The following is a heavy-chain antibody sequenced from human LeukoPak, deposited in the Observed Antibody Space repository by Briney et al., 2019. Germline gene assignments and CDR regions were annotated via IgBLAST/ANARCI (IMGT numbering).Heavy chain of an antibody. CDR3: VRGSGGDGYGYWGDY. V-gene: IGHV3-33*01. D-gene: IGHD5-24*01. J-gene: IGHJ4*02. Sequence: PGRSLRLSYAASGFTFSHYGMHWVRQAPGMGLEWVAVIWFDGRKIHYPDSVKGRFTISRDNSKNTLYLQMDNLRADDTAVYYCVRGSGGDGYGYWGDYWGQGTLVTVSP. CDR2: IWFDGRKI. CDR1: GFTFSHYG.